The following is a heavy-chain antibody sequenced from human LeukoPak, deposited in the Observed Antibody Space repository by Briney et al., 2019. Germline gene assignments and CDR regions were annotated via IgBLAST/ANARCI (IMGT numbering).Heavy chain of an antibody. CDR1: GFSSTSYD. J-gene: IGHJ6*02. CDR3: ARVDSSGWLIYGMDV. Sequence: GGSLRLSCAASGFSSTSYDFHWVRQAPGKGLEWVAAISYDGGNKLYADSVKGRFTIFRDNSKNTVYLQMTSLRAEDTAVFFCARVDSSGWLIYGMDVWGQGTTVIVSS. D-gene: IGHD6-19*01. CDR2: ISYDGGNK. V-gene: IGHV3-30-3*01.